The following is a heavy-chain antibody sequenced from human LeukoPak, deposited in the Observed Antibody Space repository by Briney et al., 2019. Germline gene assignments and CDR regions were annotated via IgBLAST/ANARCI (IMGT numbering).Heavy chain of an antibody. J-gene: IGHJ4*01. Sequence: RGSLRLSCAASGFTFSSSAMTWVRQAPGKGLEWVSSISDSGGSTLYADSVKGRFTISRDNSENTLSLQMNSLRAEDTAVYHCARAVYYSNYLGYWGQGTLVTVSS. CDR2: ISDSGGST. CDR3: ARAVYYSNYLGY. D-gene: IGHD3-10*01. V-gene: IGHV3-23*01. CDR1: GFTFSSSA.